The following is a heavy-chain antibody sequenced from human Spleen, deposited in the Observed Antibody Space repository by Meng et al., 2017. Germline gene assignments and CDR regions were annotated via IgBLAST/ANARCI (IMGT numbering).Heavy chain of an antibody. CDR2: LYGDGTT. D-gene: IGHD2-21*01. CDR1: GFTVSSNY. CDR3: TRGLAPEGYFDL. Sequence: EVQLVESGGGLIQPGGSLRLSCAAYGFTVSSNYMNWIRQAPGKGLEWVSVLYGDGTTYYAHSVKGRFTISRDNSKNTLYLQMNSLRAEDTAVYYCTRGLAPEGYFDLWGRGTLVTVSS. V-gene: IGHV3-53*01. J-gene: IGHJ2*01.